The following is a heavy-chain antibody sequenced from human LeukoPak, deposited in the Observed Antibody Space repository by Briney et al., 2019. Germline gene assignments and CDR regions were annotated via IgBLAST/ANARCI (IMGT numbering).Heavy chain of an antibody. Sequence: PSEXXXXXCAVXGGSFSGYQWSWVRQPPGKGMEWIGEINNGGSTNYSAALTSGRNISEDTSKNQFSLKLSSVTASDTAIYYCARGGRGLSPARRFKPGDWFDPWGQGTLVTVSS. CDR3: ARGGRGLSPARRFKPGDWFDP. CDR2: INNGGST. CDR1: GGSFSGYQ. J-gene: IGHJ5*02. D-gene: IGHD3-3*01. V-gene: IGHV4-34*01.